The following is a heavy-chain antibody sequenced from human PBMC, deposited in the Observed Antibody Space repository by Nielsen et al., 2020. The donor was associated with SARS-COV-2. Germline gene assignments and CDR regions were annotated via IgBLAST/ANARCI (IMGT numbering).Heavy chain of an antibody. V-gene: IGHV3-30*18. CDR3: AKDWTAIVVVPSGGVDY. Sequence: GESLKISCAASGFTFSTYGMHWVRQAPGKGLEWVAAISYDGSNKYYVDSVKGRFTISRDNSKNTLYLQMSSLSEEDTAVYYCAKDWTAIVVVPSGGVDYWGQGTRVTVSS. CDR1: GFTFSTYG. CDR2: ISYDGSNK. J-gene: IGHJ4*02. D-gene: IGHD2-15*01.